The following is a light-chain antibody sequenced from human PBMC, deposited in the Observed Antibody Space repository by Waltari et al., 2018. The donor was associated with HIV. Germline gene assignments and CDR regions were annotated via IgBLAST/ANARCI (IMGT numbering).Light chain of an antibody. Sequence: QSALTQPASVSGSPGQSITISCTGTSRYLGAYNYVSWYQHHPGKVPKLLIYEVTNRPSGVSHRFSGSKSGNTASLTISGLQAEDEADFYCTSYTSISTLVFGTGTKVTVL. CDR3: TSYTSISTLV. V-gene: IGLV2-14*01. CDR1: SRYLGAYNY. CDR2: EVT. J-gene: IGLJ1*01.